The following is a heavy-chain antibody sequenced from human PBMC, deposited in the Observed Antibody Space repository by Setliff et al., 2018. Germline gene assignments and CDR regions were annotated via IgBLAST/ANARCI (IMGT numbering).Heavy chain of an antibody. Sequence: ASVKVSCKASGYTSTNYAIHWVRQAPGQRPECMGWIHTGNGDTKYSQKFQGRVTITRDTSASTVYMELSSLRSEDTAVYYCASAHYYSGYIEYFQYWGQGTLVTVSS. CDR3: ASAHYYSGYIEYFQY. D-gene: IGHD5-12*01. J-gene: IGHJ1*01. V-gene: IGHV1-3*04. CDR2: IHTGNGDT. CDR1: GYTSTNYA.